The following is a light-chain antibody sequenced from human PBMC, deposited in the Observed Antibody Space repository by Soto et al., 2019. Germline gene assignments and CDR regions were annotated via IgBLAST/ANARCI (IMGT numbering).Light chain of an antibody. CDR3: QQYGNSIPIT. Sequence: VLTQSPGTLSFSPGERATLSCRASQSVSTSFLAWYQQKPGQAPRLLIYGAFSRATGIPDRFSGSGSGTDFTLTISRLEPEDFAVYYCQQYGNSIPITFGQGTRLEI. CDR1: QSVSTSF. CDR2: GAF. V-gene: IGKV3-20*01. J-gene: IGKJ5*01.